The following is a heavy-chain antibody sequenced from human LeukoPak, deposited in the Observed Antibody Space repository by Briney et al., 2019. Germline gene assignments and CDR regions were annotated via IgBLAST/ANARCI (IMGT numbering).Heavy chain of an antibody. D-gene: IGHD6-19*01. V-gene: IGHV5-51*01. J-gene: IGHJ6*03. CDR2: IYPGDSDT. CDR3: ARHGSGWGYYYYMDV. Sequence: AGESLKISCKGSGYSFTSYWIGWVRQMPGKGLEWMGIIYPGDSDTRYSPSFQGQVTISADKSISTAYLQWSSLKASDTAMYYCARHGSGWGYYYYMDVWGKGTTVTVSS. CDR1: GYSFTSYW.